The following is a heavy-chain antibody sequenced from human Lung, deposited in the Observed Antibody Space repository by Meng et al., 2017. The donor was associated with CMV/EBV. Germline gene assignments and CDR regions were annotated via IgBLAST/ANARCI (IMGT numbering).Heavy chain of an antibody. CDR2: IKEDGSER. V-gene: IGHV3-7*01. D-gene: IGHD6-25*01. CDR3: VRGRGLDA. Sequence: GGSLRLSCAASGFSLSAYWMTWVRQAPGQGLEWVANIKEDGSERDYVDSMEGRFTISRDNSRNSLFLEMNSLRVGDTAVYYCVRGRGLDAWGQGTTVTVSS. CDR1: GFSLSAYW. J-gene: IGHJ6*02.